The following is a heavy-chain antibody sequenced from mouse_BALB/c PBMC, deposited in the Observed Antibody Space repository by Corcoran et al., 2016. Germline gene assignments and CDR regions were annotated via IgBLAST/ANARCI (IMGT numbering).Heavy chain of an antibody. CDR1: GFNIKDTY. J-gene: IGHJ1*01. CDR3: ARGDWYFDV. Sequence: EVQLQQSGAELVKPGASVKLSCTASGFNIKDTYMHWVKQRPEQGLEWIGRIDPANGNTKYDPKFQGKATITADTSYNTAYLQLSSLTSEDTAVYYCARGDWYFDVWGAGTPVTVSS. V-gene: IGHV14-3*02. CDR2: IDPANGNT.